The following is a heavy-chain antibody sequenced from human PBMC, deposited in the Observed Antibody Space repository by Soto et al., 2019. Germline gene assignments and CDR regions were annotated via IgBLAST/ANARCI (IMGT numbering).Heavy chain of an antibody. D-gene: IGHD3-3*01. CDR1: GGSISSGDYY. J-gene: IGHJ6*02. V-gene: IGHV4-30-4*01. Sequence: SETLSLTCTVSGGSISSGDYYWSWIRQPPGKGLEWIGYIYYSGGTYYNPSLKSRVTISVDTSKNQFSLKLSSVTAADTAVYYCARDGGNQQRITIFGVVPKYGMDVWGQGTTVTVSS. CDR2: IYYSGGT. CDR3: ARDGGNQQRITIFGVVPKYGMDV.